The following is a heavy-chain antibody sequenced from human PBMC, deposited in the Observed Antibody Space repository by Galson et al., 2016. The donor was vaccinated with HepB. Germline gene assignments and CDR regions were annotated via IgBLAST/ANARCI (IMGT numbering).Heavy chain of an antibody. D-gene: IGHD3-3*01. V-gene: IGHV3-53*01. CDR2: FYTGGNT. J-gene: IGHJ3*02. CDR1: GFTVSSDY. Sequence: SLRLSCATSGFTVSSDYMTWVRQAPGKGLEWVSLFYTGGNTYYGNSVKGRFTISRDNSKNTLYLQMNSLRAEDTAMYYCARPVVGGGYYPHAFDIWGPGTMVTVSS. CDR3: ARPVVGGGYYPHAFDI.